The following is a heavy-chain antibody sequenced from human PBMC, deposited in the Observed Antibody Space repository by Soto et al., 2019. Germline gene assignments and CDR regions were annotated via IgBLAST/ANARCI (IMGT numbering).Heavy chain of an antibody. CDR3: AHLYGDYVGY. CDR1: GFSLSTNGVG. V-gene: IGHV2-5*02. Sequence: QITLKESGPTLVKPTQTLTLTCTFSGFSLSTNGVGVGWIRQPPGKALEWLALIYWDDDKRYRPSLKSRLTITKDTSKNQVVLTITDMDPVDTATYYCAHLYGDYVGYWGQGTLVTVSS. J-gene: IGHJ4*02. D-gene: IGHD4-17*01. CDR2: IYWDDDK.